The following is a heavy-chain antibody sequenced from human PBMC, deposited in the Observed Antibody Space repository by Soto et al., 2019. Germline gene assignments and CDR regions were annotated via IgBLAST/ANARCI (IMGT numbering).Heavy chain of an antibody. V-gene: IGHV1-46*01. CDR3: ARDGDGYNSWAIHYLDN. D-gene: IGHD2-21*01. Sequence: QVQLVQSGAEVKKPGASVKVSCKASGYTFSNYYMHWVRQAPGRGLEWMGIINPSGGSTTYAQKFQGRITLTRDTSTSTVYMELSSLRSEDTAVYYCARDGDGYNSWAIHYLDNWGQGTLVTVSS. CDR2: INPSGGST. CDR1: GYTFSNYY. J-gene: IGHJ4*02.